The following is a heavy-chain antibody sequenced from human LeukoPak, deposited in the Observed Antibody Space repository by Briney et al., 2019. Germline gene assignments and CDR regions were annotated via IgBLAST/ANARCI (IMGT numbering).Heavy chain of an antibody. Sequence: KPSETLSLTCTVSGGSISSYYWSWIRQPAGKGLEWIGRIYTSGSTNYNPSLKSRVTISVDKSKNQFSLKLSSVTAADTAVYYCAITMVRGVIIDWSQGTLVTVSS. CDR1: GGSISSYY. CDR3: AITMVRGVIID. CDR2: IYTSGST. V-gene: IGHV4-4*07. J-gene: IGHJ4*02. D-gene: IGHD3-10*01.